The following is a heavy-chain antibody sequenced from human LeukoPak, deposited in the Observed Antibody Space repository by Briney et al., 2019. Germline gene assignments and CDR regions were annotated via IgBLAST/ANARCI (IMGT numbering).Heavy chain of an antibody. J-gene: IGHJ5*02. CDR1: GGSISSSSYY. CDR3: ARGGITGTIIRFDP. CDR2: IYYSGST. V-gene: IGHV4-39*07. D-gene: IGHD1-7*01. Sequence: SETLPLTCTVSGGSISSSSYYWGWIRQPPGKGLEWIGSIYYSGSTYYNPSLKSRVTISVDTSKNQFSPKLSSVTAADTAVYYCARGGITGTIIRFDPWGQGTLVTVSS.